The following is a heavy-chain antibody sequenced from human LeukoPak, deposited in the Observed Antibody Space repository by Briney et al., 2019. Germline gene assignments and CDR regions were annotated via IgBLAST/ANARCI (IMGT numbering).Heavy chain of an antibody. CDR2: INPSGGST. V-gene: IGHV1-46*01. CDR3: ARDLAGYGDYGNWFDP. Sequence: GASVKVSCKASGYTFTSYYMHWVRQAPGQGLEWMGIINPSGGSTSYAQKFQGRVTMTRDTSTSTVYMELSSLRSEDTAVYYCARDLAGYGDYGNWFDPWGQGTLVTVSS. CDR1: GYTFTSYY. J-gene: IGHJ5*02. D-gene: IGHD4-17*01.